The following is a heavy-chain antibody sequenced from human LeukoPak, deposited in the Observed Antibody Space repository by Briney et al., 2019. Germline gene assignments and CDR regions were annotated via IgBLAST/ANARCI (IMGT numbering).Heavy chain of an antibody. CDR2: ISYDGSNK. D-gene: IGHD3-16*01. CDR3: AKEAGWGTWYFDV. CDR1: GFTFSSYG. J-gene: IGHJ2*01. V-gene: IGHV3-30*18. Sequence: GRSLRLSCAASGFTFSSYGMHWVRQAPGKGLEWVAVISYDGSNKYYADSVKGRFTISRDNSKNTLYLQMNSLRAEDTAVYYCAKEAGWGTWYFDVWGRGALVTVSS.